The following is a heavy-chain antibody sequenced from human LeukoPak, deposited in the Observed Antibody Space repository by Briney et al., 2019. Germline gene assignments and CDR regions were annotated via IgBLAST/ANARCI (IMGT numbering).Heavy chain of an antibody. Sequence: SVKVSCKASGGTFSSYAISWVRQAPGQGLEWMGGIIPIFGTANYAQKFQGRVTITTDESTSTAYMELSSLRSEDTAVYYCATSYCSGGSCHRIDALDIWGQGTMVTVSS. CDR2: IIPIFGTA. V-gene: IGHV1-69*05. CDR3: ATSYCSGGSCHRIDALDI. D-gene: IGHD2-15*01. J-gene: IGHJ3*02. CDR1: GGTFSSYA.